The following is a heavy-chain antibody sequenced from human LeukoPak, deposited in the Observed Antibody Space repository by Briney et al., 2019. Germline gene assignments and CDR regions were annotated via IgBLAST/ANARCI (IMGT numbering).Heavy chain of an antibody. Sequence: GGSLRLSCAASGFTFSSYGMHWVRQAPGKGLEWVAFIRYDGSNKYYADSVKGRFTISRDNSKNTLYLQMNSLRAEDTTVYYCAKSGRRYSNYGNNYYYYMDVWGKGTTVTVSS. CDR2: IRYDGSNK. V-gene: IGHV3-30*02. D-gene: IGHD4-11*01. J-gene: IGHJ6*03. CDR1: GFTFSSYG. CDR3: AKSGRRYSNYGNNYYYYMDV.